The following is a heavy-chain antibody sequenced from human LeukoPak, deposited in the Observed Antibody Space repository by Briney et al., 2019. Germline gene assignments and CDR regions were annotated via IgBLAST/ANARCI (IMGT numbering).Heavy chain of an antibody. Sequence: ASVKVSCKASGYTFTRYDINWVRQATGQGLEWMGWMNPNSGNTGYAQKFQGRVTMTRNTSISTAYMELSSLRSEDTAVYYCARSGFTMIVDDAFDIWGQGTMVTVSS. D-gene: IGHD3-22*01. J-gene: IGHJ3*02. CDR1: GYTFTRYD. CDR2: MNPNSGNT. V-gene: IGHV1-8*01. CDR3: ARSGFTMIVDDAFDI.